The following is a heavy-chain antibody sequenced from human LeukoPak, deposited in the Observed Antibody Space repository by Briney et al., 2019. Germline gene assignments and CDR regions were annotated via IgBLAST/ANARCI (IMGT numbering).Heavy chain of an antibody. CDR2: IYHSGST. D-gene: IGHD3-9*01. CDR1: GGSISSGGYS. CDR3: ARGGIVRYFDWLLAQPFDY. V-gene: IGHV4-30-2*01. Sequence: KTSETLSLTCAVSGGSISSGGYSWSWIRQPPGKGLEWIGHIYHSGSTYYNPSLKSRVTISVDRSKNQFSLKLSSVTAADTAVYYCARGGIVRYFDWLLAQPFDYWGQGTLVTVSS. J-gene: IGHJ4*02.